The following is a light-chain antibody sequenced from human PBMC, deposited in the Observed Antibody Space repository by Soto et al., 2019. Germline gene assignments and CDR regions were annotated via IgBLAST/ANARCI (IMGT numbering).Light chain of an antibody. J-gene: IGLJ2*01. V-gene: IGLV6-57*03. Sequence: NFMLTQPHSVSESPGKTVTISCTRSSGSIASNHVQWYQQRPGSAPTTVIYEDNQRPSGLPDRFSGSIDSSSNTASLTISGLKTEDEADYYCQSYDSSNHGVVFGGGTKLTVL. CDR1: SGSIASNH. CDR2: EDN. CDR3: QSYDSSNHGVV.